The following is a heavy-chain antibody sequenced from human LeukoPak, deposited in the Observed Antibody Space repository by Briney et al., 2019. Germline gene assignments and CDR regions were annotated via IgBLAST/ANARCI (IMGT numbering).Heavy chain of an antibody. Sequence: PSETLSLTCTVSGGSIGSYYWGWIRQPPGKGLGWIGYIYYSGSTNYNPSLKSRVTISVDTSKNQFSLKLSSVTAADTAVYYCARELWANDAFDIWGQGTMVTVSS. D-gene: IGHD3-10*01. J-gene: IGHJ3*02. CDR3: ARELWANDAFDI. V-gene: IGHV4-59*01. CDR2: IYYSGST. CDR1: GGSIGSYY.